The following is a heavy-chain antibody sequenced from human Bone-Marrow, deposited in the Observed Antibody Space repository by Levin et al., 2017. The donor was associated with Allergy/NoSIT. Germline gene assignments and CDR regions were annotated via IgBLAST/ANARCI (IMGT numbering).Heavy chain of an antibody. Sequence: PGGSLRLSCAASGLTNSRYWMHWVRQAPGKGLVWVARIKSDGGYTNYADSVKGRFTISRDNTNNTLYLQMSSLRAEDTAVYYCARAAYSSGWNVPPSTWGQGTLVTV. J-gene: IGHJ4*02. CDR3: ARAAYSSGWNVPPST. V-gene: IGHV3-74*01. D-gene: IGHD6-19*01. CDR2: IKSDGGYT. CDR1: GLTNSRYW.